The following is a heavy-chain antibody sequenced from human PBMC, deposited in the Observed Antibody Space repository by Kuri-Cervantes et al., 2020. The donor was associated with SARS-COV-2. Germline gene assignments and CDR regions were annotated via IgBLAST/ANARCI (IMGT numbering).Heavy chain of an antibody. D-gene: IGHD1-7*01. Sequence: GESPKISCAASGFTFSSYGMHWVRQAPGKGLEWVAVIWYDGSNKYYVDSVKGRFTISRDNSKNTLYLQMNSLRAEDTAVYYCAAELVAAYGMDVWGQGTTVTVSS. CDR1: GFTFSSYG. CDR2: IWYDGSNK. J-gene: IGHJ6*02. V-gene: IGHV3-33*01. CDR3: AAELVAAYGMDV.